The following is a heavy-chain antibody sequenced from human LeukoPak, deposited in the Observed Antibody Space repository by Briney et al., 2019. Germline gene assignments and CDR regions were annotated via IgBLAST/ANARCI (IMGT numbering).Heavy chain of an antibody. CDR1: GGTFISYA. Sequence: GASVKVSCKASGGTFISYAISWVRQAPGQGLEWMGGIIPIFGTANYAQKFQGRVTITADESTSTAYMELSSLRSEDTAVYYCARYDFWSGYYFDYWGQGTLVTVAS. J-gene: IGHJ4*02. CDR2: IIPIFGTA. V-gene: IGHV1-69*13. D-gene: IGHD3-3*01. CDR3: ARYDFWSGYYFDY.